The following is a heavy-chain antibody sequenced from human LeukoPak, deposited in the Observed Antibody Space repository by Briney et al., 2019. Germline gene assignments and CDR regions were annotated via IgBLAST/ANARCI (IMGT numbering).Heavy chain of an antibody. D-gene: IGHD5-12*01. CDR2: ISGSGGST. CDR3: AKDLWLGGYSGYDVDY. CDR1: GFTFSSYA. Sequence: GGSLRLSCAASGFTFSSYAMSWVRQAPGKGLEWVSAISGSGGSTYYADSVKGRFTISRDNSKNTLYLQMNSLRAEDTAVYYCAKDLWLGGYSGYDVDYWGQGTLVTVSS. J-gene: IGHJ4*02. V-gene: IGHV3-23*01.